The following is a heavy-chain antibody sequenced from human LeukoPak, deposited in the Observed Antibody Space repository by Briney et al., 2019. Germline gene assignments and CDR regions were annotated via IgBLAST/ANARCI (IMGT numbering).Heavy chain of an antibody. Sequence: ASVKVSCKASGYTFTSYGISWVRQAPGQGLEWMGWISAYNGNTNYAQKLQGRVTMTTDTSTSTAYMELRSLRPDDTAVYYCARLTLGYCSGRSCYPPLDWGQGTLVTVSS. CDR1: GYTFTSYG. CDR2: ISAYNGNT. J-gene: IGHJ4*02. V-gene: IGHV1-18*01. CDR3: ARLTLGYCSGRSCYPPLD. D-gene: IGHD2-15*01.